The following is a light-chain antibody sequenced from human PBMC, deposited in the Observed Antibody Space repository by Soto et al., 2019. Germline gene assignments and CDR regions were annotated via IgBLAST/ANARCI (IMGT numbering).Light chain of an antibody. CDR2: GAS. CDR1: QSVSSNF. Sequence: EIVLTQSPGTLSLSPGERATLSCRASQSVSSNFLAWYQHKPGHAPMLLIYGASSRAPGIPDRFSGSGSGTDFTLTISSLEPEDFAVYYCQQYDASPRTFGQGTKVEI. V-gene: IGKV3-20*01. CDR3: QQYDASPRT. J-gene: IGKJ1*01.